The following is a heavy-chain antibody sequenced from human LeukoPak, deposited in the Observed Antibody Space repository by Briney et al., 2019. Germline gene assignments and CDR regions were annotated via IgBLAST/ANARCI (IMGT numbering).Heavy chain of an antibody. Sequence: SETLSLTCTVSGGSISSYYWGWIRQPPGKGLEWIGSIYYSGSTYYNPSLKSRVTISVDTSKNQFSLKLSSGTAADTAVYYCARHPRYFDWLLYQPFDYWGQGTLVTVSS. J-gene: IGHJ4*02. V-gene: IGHV4-39*01. CDR2: IYYSGST. CDR3: ARHPRYFDWLLYQPFDY. CDR1: GGSISSYY. D-gene: IGHD3-9*01.